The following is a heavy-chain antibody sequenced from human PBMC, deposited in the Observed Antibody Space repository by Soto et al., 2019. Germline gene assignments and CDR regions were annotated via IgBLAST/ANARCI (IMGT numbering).Heavy chain of an antibody. CDR3: AKSPAVAGTWSWFDP. V-gene: IGHV1-69*02. D-gene: IGHD6-19*01. J-gene: IGHJ5*02. CDR2: IIPILGIA. Sequence: ASVKVSCKASGGTFSSYTISWVRQAPGQGLEWMGRIIPILGIANYAQKFQGRVTITADKSTSTAYMELSSLRSEDTAVYYCAKSPAVAGTWSWFDPWGQGTLVTVSS. CDR1: GGTFSSYT.